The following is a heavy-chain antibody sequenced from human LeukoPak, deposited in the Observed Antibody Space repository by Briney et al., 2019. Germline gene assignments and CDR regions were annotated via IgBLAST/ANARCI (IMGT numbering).Heavy chain of an antibody. Sequence: GGSLRLSCAASGFTFSSYSMNWIRQAPGKGLEWVSSISSSSSYIYYADSVKGRFTISRDNAKNSLYLQMNSLRAEDTAVYYCARGLKGTYEDYWGQGTLVTVSS. CDR3: ARGLKGTYEDY. CDR2: ISSSSSYI. D-gene: IGHD1-14*01. CDR1: GFTFSSYS. J-gene: IGHJ4*02. V-gene: IGHV3-21*01.